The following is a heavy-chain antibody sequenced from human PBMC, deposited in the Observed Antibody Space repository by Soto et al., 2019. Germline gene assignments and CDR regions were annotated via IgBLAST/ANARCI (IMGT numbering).Heavy chain of an antibody. V-gene: IGHV1-69*01. D-gene: IGHD3-22*01. CDR1: GGTFSSYA. CDR2: IIPIFVTA. J-gene: IGHJ4*02. CDR3: ASRNYYDSSGYSQYFDY. Sequence: QVQLVQSGAEVKKPGSSVKVSCKASGGTFSSYAISWVRQAPGQGLEWMGGIIPIFVTANYAQKFQGRVTITANESTSTAYMELSSLRSEDTAVYYCASRNYYDSSGYSQYFDYWGQGTLVTVSS.